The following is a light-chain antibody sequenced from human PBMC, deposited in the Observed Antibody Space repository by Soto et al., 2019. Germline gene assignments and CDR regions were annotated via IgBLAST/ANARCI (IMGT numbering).Light chain of an antibody. CDR3: QQSYSTPPYT. CDR2: AAS. Sequence: DIQMTQSPSSLSASVGDRVTITCRASQSISNYLNWYQQKPGKAPKLLIYAASSLQSGVPSRFSGSGSGTAFTLTISSLQPEDFATYYCQQSYSTPPYTFGQGTKLEIK. J-gene: IGKJ2*01. CDR1: QSISNY. V-gene: IGKV1-39*01.